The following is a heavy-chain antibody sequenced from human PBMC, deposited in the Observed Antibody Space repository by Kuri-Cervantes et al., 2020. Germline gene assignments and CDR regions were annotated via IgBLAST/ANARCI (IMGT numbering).Heavy chain of an antibody. Sequence: SETLSLTCTVSGGSTSSGSYYWSWIRRPAGKGLEWVGLIYTSGSTNNNPSLKSRVTISVDTSKNQFSLKLSSVTAADTAVYYCARGGRIRYALTYYYGMDVWGQGTTVTVSS. CDR2: IYTSGST. V-gene: IGHV4-61*02. CDR1: GGSTSSGSYY. D-gene: IGHD3-9*01. J-gene: IGHJ6*02. CDR3: ARGGRIRYALTYYYGMDV.